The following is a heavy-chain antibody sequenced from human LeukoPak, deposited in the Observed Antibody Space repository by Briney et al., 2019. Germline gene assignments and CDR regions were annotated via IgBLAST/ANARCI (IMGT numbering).Heavy chain of an antibody. CDR3: ARRYSSGWYGQTQDYYFDY. CDR2: IYPGDSDT. CDR1: GYSFSSYW. Sequence: GESLKISCKASGYSFSSYWIAWVRQMPGKGLEWMGIIYPGDSDTRYSPSFQGQVTISVDKSTSHAYLQWSSLKASDTAVYYCARRYSSGWYGQTQDYYFDYWGQGTLVTVSS. J-gene: IGHJ4*02. D-gene: IGHD6-19*01. V-gene: IGHV5-51*01.